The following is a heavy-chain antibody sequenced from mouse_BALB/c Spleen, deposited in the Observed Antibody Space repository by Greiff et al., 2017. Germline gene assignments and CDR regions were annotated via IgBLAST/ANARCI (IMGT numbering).Heavy chain of an antibody. V-gene: IGHV2-6-2*01. Sequence: VKVEESGPDLVAPSQSLSITCTVSGFSLTSYGVHWVRQPPGKGLEWLVVIWSDGSTTYNSALKSRLSISKDNSKSQVFLKMNSLQTDDTAMYYCARHNWDGGFAYWGQGTLVTVSA. D-gene: IGHD4-1*01. CDR2: IWSDGST. J-gene: IGHJ3*01. CDR3: ARHNWDGGFAY. CDR1: GFSLTSYG.